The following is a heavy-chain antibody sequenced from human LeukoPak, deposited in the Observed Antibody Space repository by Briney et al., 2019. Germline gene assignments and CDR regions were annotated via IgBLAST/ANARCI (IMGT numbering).Heavy chain of an antibody. CDR3: ARDPLTQNDY. CDR1: GFTFDAYW. J-gene: IGHJ4*02. Sequence: PGGSLRLSCAASGFTFDAYWMSWVRQAPGKGLEWVAYIKQDGNEKYYVESVKGRFTIYRDNAKNSLYLQMNSLRADDTAVYYCARDPLTQNDYWGQGTLVAVSS. V-gene: IGHV3-7*01. CDR2: IKQDGNEK. D-gene: IGHD1-14*01.